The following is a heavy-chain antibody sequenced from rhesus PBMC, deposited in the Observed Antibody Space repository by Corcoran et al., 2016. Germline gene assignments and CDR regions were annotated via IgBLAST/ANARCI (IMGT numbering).Heavy chain of an antibody. CDR1: GYTFTDYY. Sequence: QVQLVQSGAEVKKPGSSVKVSCKASGYTFTDYYLTWVRQAPRQGLEGMGWINPYNGNTKYAQKFQGRVTMTRDTSTSTAYMELSSLRSEDTAVYYCARAVVLYYFDYWGQGVLVTVSS. CDR2: INPYNGNT. CDR3: ARAVVLYYFDY. D-gene: IGHD2-39*01. J-gene: IGHJ4*01. V-gene: IGHV1S2*01.